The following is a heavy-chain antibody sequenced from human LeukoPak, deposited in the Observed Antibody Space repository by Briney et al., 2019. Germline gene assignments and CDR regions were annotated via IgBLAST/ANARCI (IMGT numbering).Heavy chain of an antibody. CDR1: GFIFSTYA. Sequence: GGSLRLSCAASGFIFSTYAMNWFRQAPGKGLEWVSGISGSEGDTYYADSVRGRFTISRDSSKNTLYLQMYSLRAEDTAVYYCAKPRQAVAGNYFDSWGQGTLVTVSS. D-gene: IGHD6-19*01. CDR2: ISGSEGDT. CDR3: AKPRQAVAGNYFDS. J-gene: IGHJ4*02. V-gene: IGHV3-23*01.